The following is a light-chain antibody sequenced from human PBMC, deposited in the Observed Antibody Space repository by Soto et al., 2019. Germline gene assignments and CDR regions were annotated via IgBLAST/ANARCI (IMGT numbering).Light chain of an antibody. CDR1: QSFRGL. J-gene: IGKJ1*01. Sequence: EVVLTHSPVTLSLSPGERATLSCRASQSFRGLLAWYQQKPGQAPRLLIYDAYNRATGIPPRFSGSGSGTDFTLTISSLQSEDFAVYYCQQYNNWPWTFGQGTKVDI. CDR3: QQYNNWPWT. CDR2: DAY. V-gene: IGKV3-11*01.